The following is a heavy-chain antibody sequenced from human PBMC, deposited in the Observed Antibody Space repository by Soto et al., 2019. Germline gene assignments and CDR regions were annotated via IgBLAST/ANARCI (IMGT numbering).Heavy chain of an antibody. D-gene: IGHD2-2*01. J-gene: IGHJ5*02. V-gene: IGHV1-69*13. CDR1: GGTFSSYA. CDR2: IIPIFGTA. CDR3: ARDRNCISTSCLGWFDP. Sequence: SVKVSCKASGGTFSSYAISWVRQAPGQGLEWMGGIIPIFGTANYAQKSQGRVTITADESTSTAYMELSSLRSEDTAVYYCARDRNCISTSCLGWFDPWGQGTLVTVSS.